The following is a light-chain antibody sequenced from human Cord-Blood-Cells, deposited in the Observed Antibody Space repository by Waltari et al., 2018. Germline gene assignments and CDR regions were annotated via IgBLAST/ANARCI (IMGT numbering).Light chain of an antibody. CDR2: CAF. Sequence: DIVMTQSPDSLAVSLGERATINCKSSQSVLYSSNNKNDLSWYQQKPVQPPKLLIYCAFTRQSGVPDRFSGSGSETDFTLTISSLQAEDVEVYYCQQYYSTPLTFGGGTKVEIK. V-gene: IGKV4-1*01. CDR3: QQYYSTPLT. CDR1: QSVLYSSNNKND. J-gene: IGKJ4*01.